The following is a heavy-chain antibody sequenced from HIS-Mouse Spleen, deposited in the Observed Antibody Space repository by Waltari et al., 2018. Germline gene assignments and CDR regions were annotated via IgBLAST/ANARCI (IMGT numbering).Heavy chain of an antibody. Sequence: QLQLQESGPGLVKPSETLSLTCTVSGGSISSSSYYWGWIRQPPGKGLDWIGSTYYSGSTYYNPSLKSRVTISVDTSKNQFSLKLSSVTAADTAVYYCARGEGIPYYYYGMDVWGQGTTVTVSS. CDR2: TYYSGST. V-gene: IGHV4-39*07. CDR1: GGSISSSSYY. J-gene: IGHJ6*02. D-gene: IGHD1-26*01. CDR3: ARGEGIPYYYYGMDV.